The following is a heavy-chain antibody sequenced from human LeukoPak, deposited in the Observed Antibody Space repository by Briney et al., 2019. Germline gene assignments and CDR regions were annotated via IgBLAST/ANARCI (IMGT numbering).Heavy chain of an antibody. CDR2: IKHDGSEK. V-gene: IGHV3-7*03. Sequence: GGSLRLSCAASGFTFSTYWMTWVRQAPGKGLEWVANIKHDGSEKYYLDSVKGRFTISRDHAKNSLYLQMNSLRADDTAVYYCAREERWYILTGYSNHFDYWGQGTLVTVSS. D-gene: IGHD3-9*01. CDR1: GFTFSTYW. J-gene: IGHJ4*02. CDR3: AREERWYILTGYSNHFDY.